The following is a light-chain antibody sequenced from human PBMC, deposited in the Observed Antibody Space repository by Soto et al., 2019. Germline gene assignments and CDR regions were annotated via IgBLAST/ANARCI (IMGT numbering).Light chain of an antibody. CDR2: AAS. J-gene: IGKJ4*01. V-gene: IGKV3-15*01. Sequence: EIVMTQSPATLSVSPGETATLSCRASQSVGSAVAWYQHKPGQAPRLLIVAASMRATGVPGRFSGGGSGTEFTLTISSLQSEDFAVYHCQQYKNWPPLTFGGGTTVEIK. CDR3: QQYKNWPPLT. CDR1: QSVGSA.